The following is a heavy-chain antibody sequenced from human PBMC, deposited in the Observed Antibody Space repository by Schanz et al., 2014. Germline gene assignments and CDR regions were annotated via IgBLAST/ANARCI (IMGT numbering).Heavy chain of an antibody. J-gene: IGHJ4*02. CDR3: ARGIGGYGANNYIDY. CDR1: EYSFTSYS. V-gene: IGHV1-3*04. CDR2: SNTGSADT. Sequence: QVHLVQSGAEVKRPGASVKVSCKASEYSFTSYSMHWVRQAPGQRLEWMGWSNTGSADTKYSQNFQGRVTITRDTSASTAYMELSSLRSEDTAVYSCARGIGGYGANNYIDYWGQGTLVTVSS. D-gene: IGHD5-12*01.